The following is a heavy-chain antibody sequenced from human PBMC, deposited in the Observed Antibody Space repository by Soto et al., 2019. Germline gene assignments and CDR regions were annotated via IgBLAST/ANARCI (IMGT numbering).Heavy chain of an antibody. Sequence: QVQLVQSGAEEKKPGASVKVSCKASGYTFTSYAMSWVRQAPGQRLEWMGWINAGNGNTKYSEKFQGRVTITRDTSASTAYMGLSSLRSEATAVYYCARDQRIAFDYWGQGTLVTVSS. CDR3: ARDQRIAFDY. J-gene: IGHJ4*02. CDR2: INAGNGNT. CDR1: GYTFTSYA. D-gene: IGHD6-25*01. V-gene: IGHV1-3*05.